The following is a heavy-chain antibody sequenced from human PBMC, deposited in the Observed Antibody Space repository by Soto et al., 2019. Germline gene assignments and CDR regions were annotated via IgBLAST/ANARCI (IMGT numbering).Heavy chain of an antibody. CDR3: ARSAYYDSSGYAY. D-gene: IGHD3-22*01. V-gene: IGHV4-4*02. CDR2: IYHSGTT. Sequence: SETLSLTCAVSGGSISSSNWWSWVRQPPGKGLEWIGEIYHSGTTNYNPSLKSRVTISVDTSKNQFSLKLSSVTAADTAVYYCARSAYYDSSGYAYWGQGTLVTVSS. J-gene: IGHJ4*02. CDR1: GGSISSSNW.